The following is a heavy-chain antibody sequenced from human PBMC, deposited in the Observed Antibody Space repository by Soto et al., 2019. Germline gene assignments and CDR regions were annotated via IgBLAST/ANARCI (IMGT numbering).Heavy chain of an antibody. V-gene: IGHV2-5*02. Sequence: QITLKESGPTLVKPTQTLTLTCTFSGFSLTTSGVGVGWIRQPPHTALEFLAFIYGDDDKRYSPSLKNRLTSAKDTSKNQVVLRLTKLEPVDTATYYFAHSALLGGVVVAMDVWGQETTVTVSS. CDR1: GFSLTTSGVG. D-gene: IGHD3-16*02. CDR2: IYGDDDK. CDR3: AHSALLGGVVVAMDV. J-gene: IGHJ6*02.